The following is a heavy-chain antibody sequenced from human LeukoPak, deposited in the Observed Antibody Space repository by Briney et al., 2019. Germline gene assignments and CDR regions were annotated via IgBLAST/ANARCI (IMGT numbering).Heavy chain of an antibody. D-gene: IGHD1-26*01. V-gene: IGHV4-59*08. CDR2: IYYSGST. Sequence: SSETLSLTCTVSGGSISSYYWSWIRQPPGKGLEWIGYIYYSGSTNYNPSLKSRVTISVDTSKNQFSLKLSSVTAADTAVYYCARHIGNTEIDYWGQGTLVTVSS. CDR3: ARHIGNTEIDY. J-gene: IGHJ4*02. CDR1: GGSISSYY.